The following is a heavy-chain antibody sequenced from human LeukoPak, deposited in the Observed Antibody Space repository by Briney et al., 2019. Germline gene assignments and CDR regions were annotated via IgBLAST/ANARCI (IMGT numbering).Heavy chain of an antibody. V-gene: IGHV4-39*07. J-gene: IGHJ4*02. CDR3: AREVAAAGYPSFDY. CDR1: GGSISSGGYY. Sequence: PSETLSLTCTVSGGSISSGGYYWSWIRQPPGKGLEWIGSIYYSGSTYYNPSLKSRVTISVDTSKNQFSLKLSSVTAADTAVYYCAREVAAAGYPSFDYWGQGTLVTVSS. CDR2: IYYSGST. D-gene: IGHD6-13*01.